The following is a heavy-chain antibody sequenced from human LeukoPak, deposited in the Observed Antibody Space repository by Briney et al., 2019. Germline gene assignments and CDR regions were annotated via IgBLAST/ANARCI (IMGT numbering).Heavy chain of an antibody. CDR2: IRYDGSKS. V-gene: IGHV3-30*02. J-gene: IGHJ6*03. Sequence: PGGSLRLSCAASGFTFNSYGMHWVRQAPGKGLEWVAFIRYDGSKSYFADSVKGRFALSRDNSKNTLYLQMNSLRAEDTAVYYCAKDRNYMDVWGKGTTVTVSS. CDR3: AKDRNYMDV. CDR1: GFTFNSYG.